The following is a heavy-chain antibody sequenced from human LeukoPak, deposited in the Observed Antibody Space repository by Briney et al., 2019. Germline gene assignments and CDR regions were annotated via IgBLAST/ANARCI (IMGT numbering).Heavy chain of an antibody. D-gene: IGHD3-9*01. CDR2: IWYDGNNK. J-gene: IGHJ4*02. V-gene: IGHV3-33*01. CDR1: GFTFSSYD. CDR3: ARSTSSEYDIYHFDY. Sequence: TGRSLRLSCAASGFTFSSYDMHWVRQAPGKGLEWVAVIWYDGNNKYYADSVKGRFTISRDNSKNTLYLQMNSLRAEDTAVYYCARSTSSEYDIYHFDYWGQGTLVTVSS.